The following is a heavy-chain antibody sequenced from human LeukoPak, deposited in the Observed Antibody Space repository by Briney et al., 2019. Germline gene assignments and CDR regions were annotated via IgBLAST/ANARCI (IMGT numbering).Heavy chain of an antibody. Sequence: GASVKVSCKASGYTFTSYDINWVRQATGQGLEWMGWMNPNSGNTGYAQKFQGRVTMTRNTSISTAYMELSSLRSEDTAVYYCARGKMAGYSYGYYYYYYYMDVWGKGTTATVSS. V-gene: IGHV1-8*01. D-gene: IGHD5-18*01. J-gene: IGHJ6*03. CDR2: MNPNSGNT. CDR1: GYTFTSYD. CDR3: ARGKMAGYSYGYYYYYYYMDV.